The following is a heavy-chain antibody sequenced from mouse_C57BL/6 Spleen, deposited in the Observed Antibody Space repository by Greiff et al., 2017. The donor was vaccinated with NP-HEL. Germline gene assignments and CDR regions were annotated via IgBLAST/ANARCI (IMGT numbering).Heavy chain of an antibody. CDR2: IYPGDGDT. Sequence: QVQLQQSGPELVKPGASVKISCKASGYAFSSSWMNWVKQRPGKGLEWIGRIYPGDGDTNYNGKFKGKATLTADKSSSTAYMQLSSLTSEDSAVYFCARNWDFDYWGQGTTLTVSS. J-gene: IGHJ2*01. CDR1: GYAFSSSW. V-gene: IGHV1-82*01. CDR3: ARNWDFDY. D-gene: IGHD4-1*01.